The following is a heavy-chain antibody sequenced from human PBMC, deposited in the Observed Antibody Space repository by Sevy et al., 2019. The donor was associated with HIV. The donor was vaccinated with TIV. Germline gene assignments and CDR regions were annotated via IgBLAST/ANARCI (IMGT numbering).Heavy chain of an antibody. J-gene: IGHJ6*02. CDR1: GFTVGTYW. V-gene: IGHV3-7*01. D-gene: IGHD2-2*01. Sequence: GGSLRLSCAASGFTVGTYWMSWVRQAPGKGLQWVASIKQDESEKNYVDSVKGRFTISRDNAKNSLALQMNSLRAEDTAVYYCARDLILPTAMFYYGMDVWGQGTTVSVSS. CDR3: ARDLILPTAMFYYGMDV. CDR2: IKQDESEK.